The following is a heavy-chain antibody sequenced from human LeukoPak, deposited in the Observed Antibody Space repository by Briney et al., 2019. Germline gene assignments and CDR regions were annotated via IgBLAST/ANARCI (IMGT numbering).Heavy chain of an antibody. J-gene: IGHJ3*02. Sequence: GESLKISCKGSGFNFTSYWIGWVRQMPGKGLEWMGIIYPGDSDTRYSPSFQGQVTTSADKSISTAYLQWSSLKASDTAMYYCARGPAPDAFDIWGQGTMVTVSS. CDR1: GFNFTSYW. CDR3: ARGPAPDAFDI. V-gene: IGHV5-51*01. CDR2: IYPGDSDT.